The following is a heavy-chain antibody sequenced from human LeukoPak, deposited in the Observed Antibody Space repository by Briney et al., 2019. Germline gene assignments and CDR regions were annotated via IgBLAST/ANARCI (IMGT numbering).Heavy chain of an antibody. Sequence: SETLSLTCAVYGGSFSGYYWSWIRQPPGKGLEWIGEINHSGSTNYNPSLKSRVTISVDTSKNQFSLKLSSVTAADTAVYYCARHLPRHCTNGVCYTPYPRAYFDYWGQGTLVTVSS. CDR2: INHSGST. CDR1: GGSFSGYY. D-gene: IGHD2-8*01. V-gene: IGHV4-34*01. CDR3: ARHLPRHCTNGVCYTPYPRAYFDY. J-gene: IGHJ4*02.